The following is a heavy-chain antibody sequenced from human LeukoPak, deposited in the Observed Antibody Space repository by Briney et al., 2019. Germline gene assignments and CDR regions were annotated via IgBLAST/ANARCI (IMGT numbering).Heavy chain of an antibody. D-gene: IGHD5-18*01. CDR1: GLTVSSNY. J-gene: IGHJ6*02. V-gene: IGHV3-66*01. CDR2: IYSGGTT. Sequence: PGGSLRLSCAASGLTVSSNYMSWVRQAPGKGLEWVSIIYSGGTTYYADSVKGRFTISRDNRRNTLNLQMNNPRADDTAVYYCARDLRNTALRPAYYYGMDAWGQGTTVTVSS. CDR3: ARDLRNTALRPAYYYGMDA.